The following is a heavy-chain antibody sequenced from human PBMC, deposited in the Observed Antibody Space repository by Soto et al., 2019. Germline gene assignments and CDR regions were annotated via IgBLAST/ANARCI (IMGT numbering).Heavy chain of an antibody. CDR3: ARYRREAVAGYTLDN. Sequence: SETLSLTCTVSGGSISSNYWTWIRQPPGKGLEWIGYVYNSGSTNYNPSLKSRVTISEDTSKSQFSLKVNSMTAADTAVYYCARYRREAVAGYTLDNWGQGILVTV. CDR2: VYNSGST. CDR1: GGSISSNY. V-gene: IGHV4-59*01. J-gene: IGHJ4*02. D-gene: IGHD6-13*01.